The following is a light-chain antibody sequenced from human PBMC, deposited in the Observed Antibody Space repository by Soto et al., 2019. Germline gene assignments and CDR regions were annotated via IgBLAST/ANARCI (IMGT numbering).Light chain of an antibody. CDR1: QSISSY. CDR3: QQSYSTLVT. J-gene: IGKJ3*01. Sequence: DIQMTQSPSSLSASVGDRVTITCRASQSISSYLNWYQQKPGKAPKLLIYAASSLQSGVPSRFSGSGSGTDFTLTISSLQPEDSETYYCQQSYSTLVTFGPGTKVDIK. CDR2: AAS. V-gene: IGKV1-39*01.